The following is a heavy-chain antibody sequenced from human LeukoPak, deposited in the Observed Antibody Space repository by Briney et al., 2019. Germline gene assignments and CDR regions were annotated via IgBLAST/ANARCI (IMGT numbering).Heavy chain of an antibody. D-gene: IGHD2-2*01. CDR2: INPSGGST. CDR3: ARDRYCSSTSCYGGYDY. CDR1: GYTFTSYY. J-gene: IGHJ4*02. V-gene: IGHV1-46*01. Sequence: ASVKVSCKASGYTFTSYYMHWVRQAPGQGLEWMGIINPSGGSTSYAQKFQGRVTMTRDTSTSTVYMELSSLRPEDTAVYYCARDRYCSSTSCYGGYDYWGQGTLVTVSS.